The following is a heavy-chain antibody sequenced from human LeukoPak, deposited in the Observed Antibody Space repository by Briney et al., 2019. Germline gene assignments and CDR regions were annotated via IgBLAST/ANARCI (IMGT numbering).Heavy chain of an antibody. J-gene: IGHJ4*02. V-gene: IGHV1-2*02. CDR3: ARDLVRGVPLGY. CDR1: GYTFTAYY. CDR2: INPNSGGT. D-gene: IGHD3-10*01. Sequence: ASVKVSCKASGYTFTAYYIHWVRQAPGQGLEWMGWINPNSGGTDYVQKFQGRVTMTRDTSISTAYMELNRLTSDDAAVYYCARDLVRGVPLGYWGQGTLVTVSS.